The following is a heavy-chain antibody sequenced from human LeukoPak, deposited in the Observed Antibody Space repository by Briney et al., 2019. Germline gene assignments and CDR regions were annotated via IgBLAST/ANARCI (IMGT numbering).Heavy chain of an antibody. D-gene: IGHD4-23*01. J-gene: IGHJ4*02. Sequence: ASVKVSCKASGYTFTSYAMHWVRQAPGQRLEWMGWINAGNGNTKYSQKFQVRVTITRDTSASTAYMELSSLRSEDTAVYYCARATSNYGGNFDYWGQGTLVTVSS. CDR1: GYTFTSYA. V-gene: IGHV1-3*01. CDR2: INAGNGNT. CDR3: ARATSNYGGNFDY.